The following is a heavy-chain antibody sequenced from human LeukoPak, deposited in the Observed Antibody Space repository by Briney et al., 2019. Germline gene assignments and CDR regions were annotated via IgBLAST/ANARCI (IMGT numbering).Heavy chain of an antibody. CDR2: IYTSGST. J-gene: IGHJ5*02. Sequence: SETLSLTCTVSGGSISSGDYYWSWIRQPPGKGLEWIGRIYTSGSTNYNPSLKSRVTMSVDTSKNQFSLKLSSVTAADTAVYYCARDLDYYGSGSYYGSAGSNENWFDPWGQGTLVTVSS. CDR1: GGSISSGDYY. V-gene: IGHV4-61*02. D-gene: IGHD3-10*01. CDR3: ARDLDYYGSGSYYGSAGSNENWFDP.